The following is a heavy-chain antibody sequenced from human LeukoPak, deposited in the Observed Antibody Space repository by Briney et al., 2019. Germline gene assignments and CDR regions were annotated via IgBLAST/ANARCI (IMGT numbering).Heavy chain of an antibody. CDR3: ATQRSGWHYFDY. J-gene: IGHJ4*02. V-gene: IGHV3-23*01. D-gene: IGHD6-19*01. CDR1: GFTFSNYA. Sequence: GGSLRLTCAASGFTFSNYAMSWVRQAPGKGLEWVSSISSSGSSTYYTDSVKGRFTISRDNSKNTLFLQMNSLRAEDTAVYYCATQRSGWHYFDYWGQGTLVTVSS. CDR2: ISSSGSST.